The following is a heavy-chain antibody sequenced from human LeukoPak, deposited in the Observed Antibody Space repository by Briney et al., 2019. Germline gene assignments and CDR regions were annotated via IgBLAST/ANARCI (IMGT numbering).Heavy chain of an antibody. D-gene: IGHD2-15*01. CDR1: GGSISSYY. J-gene: IGHJ4*02. CDR3: ATRSTGVAATFDS. CDR2: IYYSGNS. V-gene: IGHV4-59*01. Sequence: SETLSLTCTVSGGSISSYYWSWIRQPPGKGLEWIGYIYYSGNSNYNPSLKSRVTISAGTSKNEFSLKLSSVTAADTAIYYCATRSTGVAATFDSWGQGAPVTVSS.